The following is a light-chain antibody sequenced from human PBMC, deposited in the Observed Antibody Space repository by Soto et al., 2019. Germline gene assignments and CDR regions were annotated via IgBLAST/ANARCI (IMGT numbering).Light chain of an antibody. CDR3: QQYGSSPQI. CDR1: QSVGSSY. Sequence: EIVLTQSPGTLSLSPGERATLSCRASQSVGSSYLAWYQQKPGQAPRLLIYGASSRATGIPDRFSGSGSGTDFTLTISRLEPEDFAVYYCQQYGSSPQIFGPGTKVDIK. J-gene: IGKJ3*01. V-gene: IGKV3-20*01. CDR2: GAS.